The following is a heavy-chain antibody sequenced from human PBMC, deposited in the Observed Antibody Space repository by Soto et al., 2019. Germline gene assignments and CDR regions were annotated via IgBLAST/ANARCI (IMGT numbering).Heavy chain of an antibody. CDR3: AKGYYSSSWLDYFDY. V-gene: IGHV3-9*01. Sequence: EVQLVESGGGLVQPGRSLRLSCAASGFTFDDYAKHWVRQAPGKGLEWVSGISWNSGSIGYADSVKGRFTISRDNAKNSLYLQMNSLRAEDTALYYCAKGYYSSSWLDYFDYWGQGTLVTVSS. D-gene: IGHD6-13*01. CDR2: ISWNSGSI. CDR1: GFTFDDYA. J-gene: IGHJ4*02.